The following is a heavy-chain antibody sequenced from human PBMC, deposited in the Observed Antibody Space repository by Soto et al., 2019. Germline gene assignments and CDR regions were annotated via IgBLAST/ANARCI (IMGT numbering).Heavy chain of an antibody. CDR3: ARGPLVVLNYFES. V-gene: IGHV1-69*02. Sequence: QVQLVQSGTEVKKPGSSVTVSCKASGGTFRNYPINWVRQAPGQGLEWMGSIFPLTDIPDYAQNFQARHTISPDKSTSTAYMELSSLTSDDTAMYFCARGPLVVLNYFESWGQGTLVTVSS. J-gene: IGHJ4*02. CDR2: IFPLTDIP. CDR1: GGTFRNYP.